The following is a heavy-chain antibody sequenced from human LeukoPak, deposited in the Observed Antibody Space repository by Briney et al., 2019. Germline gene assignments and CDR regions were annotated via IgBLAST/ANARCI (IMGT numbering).Heavy chain of an antibody. CDR3: ARVSAAAVEP. CDR2: IFYSGST. J-gene: IGHJ6*04. V-gene: IGHV4-39*07. CDR1: GGSISTSNYY. D-gene: IGHD6-13*01. Sequence: RTSETLSLTCTVSGGSISTSNYYWGWIRQPPGKGLEWIGNIFYSGSTYYSPSLKSRVTISLDTSRNQFSLKLNSATAADTAVYYCARVSAAAVEPWGKGTTVTISS.